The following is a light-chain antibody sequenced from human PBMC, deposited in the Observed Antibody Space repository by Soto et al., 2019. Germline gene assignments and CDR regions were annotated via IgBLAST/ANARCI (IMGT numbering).Light chain of an antibody. J-gene: IGKJ4*01. Sequence: EIVLTQSPGTLSLSPGERATLSCRASQTVRTNYLAWFQHKPGQAPMLLIYGASSKATGLPDRFSGSGSGTDFTHTINRLEPEDFAVYFCQQYSDSPLTFGGGTKVEIK. CDR1: QTVRTNY. V-gene: IGKV3-20*01. CDR2: GAS. CDR3: QQYSDSPLT.